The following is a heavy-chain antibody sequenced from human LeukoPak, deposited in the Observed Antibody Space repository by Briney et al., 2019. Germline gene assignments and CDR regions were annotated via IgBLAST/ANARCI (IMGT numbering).Heavy chain of an antibody. V-gene: IGHV1-2*02. J-gene: IGHJ4*02. Sequence: ASVKVSCKASGYIFTGYYLHWVRQAPGQGLEWMGWINPNSGGTNYVQKFQGRVTMTRDTSISTAYMELSRLRSDDTAVYYCARGNDYDYVWGSYRFDYWGQGTLVTVSS. CDR3: ARGNDYDYVWGSYRFDY. D-gene: IGHD3-16*02. CDR2: INPNSGGT. CDR1: GYIFTGYY.